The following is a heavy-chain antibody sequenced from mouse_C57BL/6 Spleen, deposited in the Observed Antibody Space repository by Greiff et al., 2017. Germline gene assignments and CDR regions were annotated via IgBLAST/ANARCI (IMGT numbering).Heavy chain of an antibody. CDR1: GYTFTSYW. D-gene: IGHD2-10*01. V-gene: IGHV1-52*01. CDR3: ARDTPTFAY. CDR2: IDPFDSET. Sequence: QVQLQQPGAELVRPGSLVKLFCKASGYTFTSYWMHWVKQRPIQGLEWFGNIDPFDSETHYNQKFKDKATLTVDKSSSTAYMQLSSLTSEDSSVYYCARDTPTFAYWGHRTLVTV. J-gene: IGHJ3*01.